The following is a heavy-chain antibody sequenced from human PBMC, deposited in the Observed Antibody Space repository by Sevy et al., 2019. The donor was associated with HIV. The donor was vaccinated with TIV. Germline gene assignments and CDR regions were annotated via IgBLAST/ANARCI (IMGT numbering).Heavy chain of an antibody. CDR2: FDPEDGER. CDR3: ATPKDYYESSGCPFDY. J-gene: IGHJ4*02. V-gene: IGHV1-24*01. D-gene: IGHD3-22*01. CDR1: GYSITGLS. Sequence: ASVKVSCKVSGYSITGLSMHWVRQAPGKGLEWMGSFDPEDGERIYAQKLEGRVTMTEDTSADTAYMELNSLRFEDTAVYYCATPKDYYESSGCPFDYWGQGTLVTVSS.